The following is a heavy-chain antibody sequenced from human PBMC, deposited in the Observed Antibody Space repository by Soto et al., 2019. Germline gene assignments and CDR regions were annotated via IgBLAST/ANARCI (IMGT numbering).Heavy chain of an antibody. Sequence: QVQLQESGPGLVKPSQTLSLTCTVSGGSISSGGYYWSWIRQHPGKGLEWIGYIYYSGSTYYNPALKSRVTISVDTSKNQFSLKLSSVTAADTAVYYCARYDNYGSGSYNHWFDPWGQGTLVTVSS. V-gene: IGHV4-31*03. CDR2: IYYSGST. CDR1: GGSISSGGYY. D-gene: IGHD3-10*01. CDR3: ARYDNYGSGSYNHWFDP. J-gene: IGHJ5*02.